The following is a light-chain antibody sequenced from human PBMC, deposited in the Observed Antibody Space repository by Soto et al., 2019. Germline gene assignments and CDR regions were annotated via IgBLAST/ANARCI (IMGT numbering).Light chain of an antibody. CDR1: XSNIGAGYD. V-gene: IGLV1-40*01. J-gene: IGLJ2*01. Sequence: QSVLTQPPSVSGAPGXXVTISCTXXXSNIGAGYDVHWYQQLPGTAPKLLIYGNSNRPSGVPDRFSGSKSGTSASLAITGLQAEDEADYYCQSYDSSLSGGVFGGGTKLTVL. CDR3: QSYDSSLSGGV. CDR2: GNS.